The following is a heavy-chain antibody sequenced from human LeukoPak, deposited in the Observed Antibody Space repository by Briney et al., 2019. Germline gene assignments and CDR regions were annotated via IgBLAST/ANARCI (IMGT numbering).Heavy chain of an antibody. V-gene: IGHV4-61*01. J-gene: IGHJ3*02. CDR2: IYYSGST. CDR3: ARAGIVGARKGAFDI. Sequence: SETLSLTCTVSGGSVSSGSYYWSWIRQPAGKGLEWIGYIYYSGSTNYNPSLKSRVTISVDTSKNQFSLKLSSVTAADTAMYYCARAGIVGARKGAFDIWGQGTMVTVSS. CDR1: GGSVSSGSYY. D-gene: IGHD1-26*01.